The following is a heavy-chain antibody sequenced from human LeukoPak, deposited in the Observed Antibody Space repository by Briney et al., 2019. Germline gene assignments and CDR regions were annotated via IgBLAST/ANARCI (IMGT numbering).Heavy chain of an antibody. CDR2: IYYSGST. D-gene: IGHD4-17*01. V-gene: IGHV4-30-4*01. Sequence: SETLSLTCTVSGGSISSGDYYWSWIRQPPGKGLEWIGYIYYSGSTYYNPSLKSRVTISVDTSKNQFSLKLSSVTAADTAVYYCARIVTTDYYYYGMDVWGQGTTVTVSS. J-gene: IGHJ6*02. CDR1: GGSISSGDYY. CDR3: ARIVTTDYYYYGMDV.